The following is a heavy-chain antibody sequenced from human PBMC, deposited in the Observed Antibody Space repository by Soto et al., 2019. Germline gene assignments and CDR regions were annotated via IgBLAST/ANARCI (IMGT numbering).Heavy chain of an antibody. CDR1: GFTFSSYA. CDR3: AKGDRSPPYYHMDV. J-gene: IGHJ6*03. V-gene: IGHV3-23*01. Sequence: PGGSLRLSCAASGFTFSSYAMSWVRQAPGKGLEWVSAISGSGGSTYYADSVKGRFTISRDNSKNTLYLQMNSLRAEDTAVYYCAKGDRSPPYYHMDVWGKGTTVTVSS. CDR2: ISGSGGST. D-gene: IGHD1-26*01.